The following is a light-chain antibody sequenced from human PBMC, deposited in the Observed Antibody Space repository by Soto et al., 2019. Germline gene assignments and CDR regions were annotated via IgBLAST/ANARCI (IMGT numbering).Light chain of an antibody. CDR2: LEGSGSY. V-gene: IGLV4-60*03. CDR3: ETWDSNPHV. CDR1: SGHSSYI. Sequence: QSVLTQSSSASASLGSSVKLTCTLSSGHSSYIIAWHQQQPGKAPRYLMKLEGSGSYNKGSGVPDRFSGSSSGADRYLTISNLQSEDEADYYCETWDSNPHVFGTGTKLTVL. J-gene: IGLJ1*01.